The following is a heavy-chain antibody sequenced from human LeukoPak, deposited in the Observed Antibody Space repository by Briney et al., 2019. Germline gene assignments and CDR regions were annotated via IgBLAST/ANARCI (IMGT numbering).Heavy chain of an antibody. J-gene: IGHJ4*02. V-gene: IGHV3-74*01. CDR3: ARHIAAAGFYFDY. CDR1: GFTFSSYW. D-gene: IGHD6-13*01. CDR2: INSDGSST. Sequence: PGGSLRLSCAASGFTFSSYWMHWVRQAPGKGLVWVSRINSDGSSTSYADSVKGRFTISRDNAKNSLYLQMNSLRAEDTAVYYCARHIAAAGFYFDYWGQGTLVTVSS.